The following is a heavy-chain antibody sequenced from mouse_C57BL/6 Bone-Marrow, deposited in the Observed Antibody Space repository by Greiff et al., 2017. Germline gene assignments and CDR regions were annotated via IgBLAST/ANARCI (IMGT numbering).Heavy chain of an antibody. CDR2: IHPNSGST. D-gene: IGHD1-1*01. V-gene: IGHV1-64*01. Sequence: QVQLQQPGAELVKPGASVKLPCKASGYTFTSYWMHWVKQRPGQGLEWIGMIHPNSGSTNYNEKFKSKATLTVDKSSSTAYMQLSSLTSEDSAVYYCASRITPYYYAMDYWGQGTSVTVSS. CDR3: ASRITPYYYAMDY. CDR1: GYTFTSYW. J-gene: IGHJ4*01.